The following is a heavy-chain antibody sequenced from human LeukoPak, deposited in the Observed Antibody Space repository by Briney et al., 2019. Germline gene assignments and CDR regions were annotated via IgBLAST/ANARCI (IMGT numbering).Heavy chain of an antibody. Sequence: PSETLSLTCAVSGYSISSGYYWGWIRQPPGKGQEWIGSIYHSGSTYYNRSLKSRVTISVDTSKNQFSLKLSSVTAADTAVYYCARLRYCSGGSCYRFDYWGQGTLVTVSS. CDR1: GYSISSGYY. D-gene: IGHD2-15*01. J-gene: IGHJ4*02. CDR2: IYHSGST. V-gene: IGHV4-38-2*01. CDR3: ARLRYCSGGSCYRFDY.